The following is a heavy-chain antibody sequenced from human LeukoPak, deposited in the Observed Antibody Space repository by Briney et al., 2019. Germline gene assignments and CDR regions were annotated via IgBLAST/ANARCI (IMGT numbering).Heavy chain of an antibody. CDR3: ARSAYYYVHFDY. D-gene: IGHD3-22*01. CDR1: GGSISRGDYY. Sequence: SQTLSLTCTVSGGSISRGDYYWSWIRQPPGKGLEWFGYIYYSGRTYYHPSLKSRVTISVDTSKNQFSLKLSSVTAADTAVYYCARSAYYYVHFDYWGQGTLVTVSS. CDR2: IYYSGRT. V-gene: IGHV4-30-4*01. J-gene: IGHJ4*02.